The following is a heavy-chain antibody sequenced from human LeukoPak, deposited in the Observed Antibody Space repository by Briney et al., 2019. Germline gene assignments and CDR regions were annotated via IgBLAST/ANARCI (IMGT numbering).Heavy chain of an antibody. J-gene: IGHJ3*02. Sequence: PSETLSLTCAVYGGSFSGYYWSWIRQPPGKGLEWIGYIYYSGSTNYNPSLKSRVTISVDTSKNQFSLKLSSVTAVDTAVYYCAREGDGYNYNAFDIWGQGTMVTVSS. CDR2: IYYSGST. CDR1: GGSFSGYY. CDR3: AREGDGYNYNAFDI. D-gene: IGHD5-24*01. V-gene: IGHV4-59*01.